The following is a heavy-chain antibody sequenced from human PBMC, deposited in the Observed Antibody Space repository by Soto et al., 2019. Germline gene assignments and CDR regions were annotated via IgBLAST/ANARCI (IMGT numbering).Heavy chain of an antibody. D-gene: IGHD6-13*01. CDR1: GFTFSSYG. CDR3: GRDYNSTSYGFGS. CDR2: IYYDGSNE. V-gene: IGHV3-33*01. J-gene: IGHJ4*02. Sequence: GGAGTFSCAASGFTFSSYGMHWVSQAPGKGVKWVAVIYYDGSNEYYADSVRGRFTISRDNSKNTLYLDMNGLRAEDTAVYYCGRDYNSTSYGFGSWGQG.